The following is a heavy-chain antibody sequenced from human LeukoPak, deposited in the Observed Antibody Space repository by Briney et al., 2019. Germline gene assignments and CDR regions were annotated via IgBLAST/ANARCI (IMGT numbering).Heavy chain of an antibody. CDR3: ARAALGVWFGEPLGGPTEY. V-gene: IGHV1-2*02. CDR2: INPNSGGT. Sequence: ASVKVSCKASGYTFTGYYIHWVRQAPGQGLEWMGWINPNSGGTYYAQSFQDRVTMTRDTSISTAYMELSRLRSDDTAAYYCARAALGVWFGEPLGGPTEYWGQGTLVTVSS. J-gene: IGHJ4*02. CDR1: GYTFTGYY. D-gene: IGHD3-10*01.